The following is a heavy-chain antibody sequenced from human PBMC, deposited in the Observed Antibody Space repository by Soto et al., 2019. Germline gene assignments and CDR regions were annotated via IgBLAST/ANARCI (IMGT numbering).Heavy chain of an antibody. Sequence: SGPTLVNPTETLTLICTVSGFSLSNARMGVSWIRQPPGKALEWLAHIFSNDEKSYSTSLKSRLTISKDTSKSQVVLTMTNMDPVDTATYYCARIYFTVTTLHNWFDPWGQGTLVTVSS. D-gene: IGHD4-4*01. CDR3: ARIYFTVTTLHNWFDP. J-gene: IGHJ5*02. V-gene: IGHV2-26*01. CDR1: GFSLSNARMG. CDR2: IFSNDEK.